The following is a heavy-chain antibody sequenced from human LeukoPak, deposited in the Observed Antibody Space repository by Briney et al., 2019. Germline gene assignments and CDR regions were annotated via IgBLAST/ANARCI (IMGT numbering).Heavy chain of an antibody. CDR3: ARVGEVSFYYYYGMDV. CDR1: GGSISSYY. CDR2: IYYSGST. V-gene: IGHV4-59*01. J-gene: IGHJ6*04. Sequence: SETLSLTCTVSGGSISSYYWSWIRQPPGKGLEWIGYIYYSGSTNYNPSLKSRGTISVDTSKNQFSLKLSSVTAADTAVYYCARVGEVSFYYYYGMDVWGKGTTVTVSS.